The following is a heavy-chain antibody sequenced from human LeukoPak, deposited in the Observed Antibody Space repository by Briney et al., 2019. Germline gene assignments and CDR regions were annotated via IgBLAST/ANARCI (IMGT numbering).Heavy chain of an antibody. CDR2: IYHSGST. Sequence: SETVSLTCAVSGYSLSSGYYWGWIRQPPGKGLEWIGSIYHSGSTYYNPSLKSRVTISVDTSKNQFSLKLSSVTAADTAVYYCARDFGDLLGFIDYWGRGTLVTVSS. D-gene: IGHD7-27*01. CDR1: GYSLSSGYY. J-gene: IGHJ4*01. V-gene: IGHV4-38-2*02. CDR3: ARDFGDLLGFIDY.